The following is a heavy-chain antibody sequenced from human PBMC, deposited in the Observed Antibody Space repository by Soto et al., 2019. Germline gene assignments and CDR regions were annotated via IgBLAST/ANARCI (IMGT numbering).Heavy chain of an antibody. Sequence: GASVKVSCKASGGTFSSYAISWVRQAPGQGLEWMGGIIPIFGTANYAQKFQGRVTITADESTSTAYMELSSLRSEDTAVYYCAGGPRGGKEPIDYWGQGTLVTVSS. V-gene: IGHV1-69*13. CDR1: GGTFSSYA. CDR3: AGGPRGGKEPIDY. J-gene: IGHJ4*02. D-gene: IGHD2-15*01. CDR2: IIPIFGTA.